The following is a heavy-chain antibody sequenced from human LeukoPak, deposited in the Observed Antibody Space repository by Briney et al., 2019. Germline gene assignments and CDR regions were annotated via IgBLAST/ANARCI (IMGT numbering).Heavy chain of an antibody. D-gene: IGHD2-15*01. CDR2: IYYSGST. V-gene: IGHV4-39*07. CDR3: ARQYCSGGSCPDFDY. CDR1: GGSISSSSYY. Sequence: PSETLSLTCTVSGGSISSSSYYWGWIRQPPGKGLEWIGSIYYSGSTYYNPSLKSRVTISVDTSKNQFSLKLSSVTAADTAVYYCARQYCSGGSCPDFDYWGQGTLVTVSS. J-gene: IGHJ4*02.